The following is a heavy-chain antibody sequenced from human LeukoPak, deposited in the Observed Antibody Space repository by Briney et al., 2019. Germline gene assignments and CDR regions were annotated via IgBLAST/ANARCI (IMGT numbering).Heavy chain of an antibody. CDR1: GDSISSGTCY. CDR2: IYTSGST. CDR3: ARADCESGGNCHYFNY. J-gene: IGHJ4*02. Sequence: SETLSLTCTVSGDSISSGTCYWSWIRQPAGKGLEWIGRIYTSGSTNYNPSLKSRVTISLDTSKNQFSLKLSSVTAADTAVYFCARADCESGGNCHYFNYWGQGTLVTVSS. D-gene: IGHD2-15*01. V-gene: IGHV4-61*02.